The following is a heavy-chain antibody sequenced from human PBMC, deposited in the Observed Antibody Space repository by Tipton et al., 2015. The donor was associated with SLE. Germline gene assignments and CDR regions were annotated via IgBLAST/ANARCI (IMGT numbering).Heavy chain of an antibody. Sequence: TLSLTCTVSGYSISSGYYWGWIRQPPGKGLEWIGSIYHSGSTYYNVSLKSRVTISVDTSKNQFSLKLSSVTAADTAVYYCATSEPRRAFDVWGQGTMVTVSS. CDR3: ATSEPRRAFDV. D-gene: IGHD1-26*01. V-gene: IGHV4-38-2*02. J-gene: IGHJ3*01. CDR2: IYHSGST. CDR1: GYSISSGYY.